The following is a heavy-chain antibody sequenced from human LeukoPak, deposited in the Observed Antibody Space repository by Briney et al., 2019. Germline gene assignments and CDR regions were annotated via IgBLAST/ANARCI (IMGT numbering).Heavy chain of an antibody. Sequence: GGSLRLPCAASGFTFSSYWMSWVRQAPGKGLEWVANIKQDGSEKYSKNSLYLQMNSLRAEDTAVYYCARQLVGDYWGQGTLVTVSS. D-gene: IGHD6-13*01. CDR1: GFTFSSYW. J-gene: IGHJ4*02. V-gene: IGHV3-7*01. CDR3: ARQLVGDY. CDR2: IKQDGSEK.